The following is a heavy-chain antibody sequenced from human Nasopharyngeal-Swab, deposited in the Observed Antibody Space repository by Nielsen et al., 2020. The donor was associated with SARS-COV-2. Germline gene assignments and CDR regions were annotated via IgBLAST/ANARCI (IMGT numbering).Heavy chain of an antibody. CDR1: GFTFSSYW. J-gene: IGHJ4*02. CDR2: IKQDGSEK. Sequence: GESLRLSCAASGFTFSSYWMSWVRQAPGKGLGWVANIKQDGSEKYYVDSVKGRFTISRDNAKNSLYLQMNSLRAEDTAVYYCAREGEYYYDSSGDLFDYWGQGTLVTVSS. V-gene: IGHV3-7*03. CDR3: AREGEYYYDSSGDLFDY. D-gene: IGHD3-22*01.